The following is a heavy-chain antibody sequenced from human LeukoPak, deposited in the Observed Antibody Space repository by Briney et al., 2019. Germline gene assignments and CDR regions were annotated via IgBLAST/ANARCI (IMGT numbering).Heavy chain of an antibody. Sequence: PSGTLSLTCAVSGGSISSSNWWSWVRQPPGKGLEWIGSIYYSGSTYYNPSLKSRVTISVDTSKNQFSLKLSSVTAADTAVYYCARWGGDWFGFDYWGQGTLVTVSS. J-gene: IGHJ4*02. V-gene: IGHV4-4*02. CDR1: GGSISSSNW. D-gene: IGHD3-9*01. CDR3: ARWGGDWFGFDY. CDR2: IYYSGST.